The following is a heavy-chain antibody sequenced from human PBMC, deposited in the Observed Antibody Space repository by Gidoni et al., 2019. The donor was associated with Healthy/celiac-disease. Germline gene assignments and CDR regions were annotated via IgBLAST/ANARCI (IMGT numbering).Heavy chain of an antibody. CDR1: GFTFSSYE. D-gene: IGHD3-3*01. Sequence: EVQLVESGGGLVQPGGSLRLSCAASGFTFSSYEMNWVRQAPGKGLEWVSYISSSGSTIYYADSVKGRFTISRDNAKNSLYLQMNSLRAEDTAVYYCARGLEVVIIDYYYGMDVWGQGTTVTVSS. CDR2: ISSSGSTI. CDR3: ARGLEVVIIDYYYGMDV. J-gene: IGHJ6*02. V-gene: IGHV3-48*03.